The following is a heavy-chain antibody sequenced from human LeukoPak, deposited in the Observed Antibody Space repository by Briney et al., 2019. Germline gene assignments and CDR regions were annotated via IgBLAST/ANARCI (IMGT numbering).Heavy chain of an antibody. CDR3: ARERKNGDYFDY. D-gene: IGHD4-17*01. CDR1: GYTFTGYY. Sequence: ASVKVSCKASGYTFTGYYMHWVRQAPGQGLEWMGWINPSSGDTNYAQKFQGRVTMTRDTSISTAHMELTRLRSDDTAVYYCARERKNGDYFDYWGQGTLVTVSS. J-gene: IGHJ4*02. CDR2: INPSSGDT. V-gene: IGHV1-2*02.